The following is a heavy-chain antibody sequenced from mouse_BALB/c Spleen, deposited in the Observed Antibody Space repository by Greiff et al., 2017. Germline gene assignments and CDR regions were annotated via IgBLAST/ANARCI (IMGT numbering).Heavy chain of an antibody. CDR1: GYTFTSYW. D-gene: IGHD1-1*01. Sequence: VQLQQPGAELVKPGASVKLSCKASGYTFTSYWMHWVKQRPGQGLEWIGEINPSNGRTNYNEKFKSKATLTSDKSSSTAYMELSSLTSEDSAVYYCARESYGSLDYWGQGTTLTVSS. CDR2: INPSNGRT. V-gene: IGHV1S81*02. J-gene: IGHJ2*01. CDR3: ARESYGSLDY.